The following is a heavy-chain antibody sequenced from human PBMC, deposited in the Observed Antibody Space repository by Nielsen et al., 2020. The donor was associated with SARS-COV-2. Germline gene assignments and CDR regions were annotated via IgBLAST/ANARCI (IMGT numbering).Heavy chain of an antibody. D-gene: IGHD4-23*01. CDR2: IKQAGSEK. CDR1: GYTFSSYW. Sequence: GESLKISCAASGYTFSSYWLSWVRQAPGKGLEWVAKIKQAGSEKYYVDSVKGRFTISRDNAKNSLYLQMNSLRAEDTAVYYCARDRKRWDYWGQGTLVTVSS. CDR3: ARDRKRWDY. J-gene: IGHJ4*02. V-gene: IGHV3-7*01.